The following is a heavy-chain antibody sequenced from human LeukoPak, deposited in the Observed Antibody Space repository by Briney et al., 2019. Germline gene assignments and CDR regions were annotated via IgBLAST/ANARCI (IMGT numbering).Heavy chain of an antibody. V-gene: IGHV3-30*02. CDR2: IRYDGSNK. CDR1: GFTFSSYD. J-gene: IGHJ6*03. Sequence: GGSLRLSCAASGFTFSSYDMHWVRQAPGKGLEWVAFIRYDGSNKYYADSVKGRFTISRDNSKNTLYLQMNSLRAEDTAVYYCAKALGYCSSTSCHYYYYMDVWGKGTTVTVSS. D-gene: IGHD2-2*01. CDR3: AKALGYCSSTSCHYYYYMDV.